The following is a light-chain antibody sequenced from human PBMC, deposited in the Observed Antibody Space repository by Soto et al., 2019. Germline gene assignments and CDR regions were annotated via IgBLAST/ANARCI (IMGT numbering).Light chain of an antibody. J-gene: IGLJ1*01. Sequence: QSALTQPASVSGSPGQSIAISCTGISSDVGNYNLVSWYQQHSGKAPKLMIYEGTKRPSGVSDRFSGSKSGNTASLTISGLQAEDEADYYCCSYASTGTYVFGTGTKVTVL. CDR1: SSDVGNYNL. V-gene: IGLV2-23*01. CDR3: CSYASTGTYV. CDR2: EGT.